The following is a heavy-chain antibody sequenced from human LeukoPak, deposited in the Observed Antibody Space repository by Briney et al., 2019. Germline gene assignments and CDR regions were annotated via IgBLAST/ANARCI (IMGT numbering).Heavy chain of an antibody. V-gene: IGHV3-23*01. CDR1: GLTFSRHG. CDR2: VSRSGGIT. Sequence: GGSLRLSCAGSGLTFSRHGMNGVRQAPGKGLEWVSAVSRSGGITFSADSVRGRFTISRDNSKNTLYLQMNSVRAEDTAVYYCAKSGSGRYDFDYWGQGTLVTVSS. CDR3: AKSGSGRYDFDY. J-gene: IGHJ4*02. D-gene: IGHD6-19*01.